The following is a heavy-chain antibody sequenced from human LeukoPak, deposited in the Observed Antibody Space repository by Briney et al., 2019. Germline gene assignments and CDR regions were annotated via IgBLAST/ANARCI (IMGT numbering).Heavy chain of an antibody. V-gene: IGHV3-9*01. CDR2: ISWNSGSV. Sequence: GRSLRLSCAPSAFTLADYAIHWVRPAPGEGLEWVSGISWNSGSVGYTSSVKGRFTISRDSAKNSLYLQMNSLRPEDTALFYCARDGVYSGYQYFFDYWGQGTLVTVSS. CDR3: ARDGVYSGYQYFFDY. CDR1: AFTLADYA. D-gene: IGHD5-12*01. J-gene: IGHJ4*02.